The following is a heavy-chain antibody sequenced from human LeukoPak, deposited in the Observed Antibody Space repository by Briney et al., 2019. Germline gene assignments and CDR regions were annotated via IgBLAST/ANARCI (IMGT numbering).Heavy chain of an antibody. Sequence: GGSLRLSCAASGFTFSSYWMSWVSQAPGKGLEWVANIKQDGSEKYYVDSVKGRLTISRDNAMNSLYLQMNSLRAEDTAVYYCARLRGSYSSDYWGQGTLVTVSS. J-gene: IGHJ4*02. V-gene: IGHV3-7*01. CDR3: ARLRGSYSSDY. CDR1: GFTFSSYW. CDR2: IKQDGSEK. D-gene: IGHD1-26*01.